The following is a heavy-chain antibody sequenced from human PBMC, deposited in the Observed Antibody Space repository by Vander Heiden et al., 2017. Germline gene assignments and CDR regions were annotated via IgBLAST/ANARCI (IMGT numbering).Heavy chain of an antibody. Sequence: EVQLVESGGGLVQPGGSLRLSCAASGSTFSSYSMNGGRQAPGKGLEWVSYISSSSSTRDYADSGKGRFTIARDNAKNSLYLQMNSLRDEDTAVYYCANLVPAAHGERYGMDVWGQGTTVTVSS. CDR3: ANLVPAAHGERYGMDV. J-gene: IGHJ6*02. CDR1: GSTFSSYS. D-gene: IGHD2-2*01. V-gene: IGHV3-48*02. CDR2: ISSSSSTR.